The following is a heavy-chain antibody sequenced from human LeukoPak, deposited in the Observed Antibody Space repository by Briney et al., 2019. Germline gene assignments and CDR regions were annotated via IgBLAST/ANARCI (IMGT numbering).Heavy chain of an antibody. CDR3: ARVREDEYSSSWLSRIFDY. CDR1: GGSISSSSYY. V-gene: IGHV4-39*07. CDR2: IYYSGST. D-gene: IGHD6-13*01. J-gene: IGHJ4*02. Sequence: PSETLSLTCTVSGGSISSSSYYWGWIRQPPGKGLEWIGSIYYSGSTYYNPSLKSRVTISVDTSKNQFSLKLSSVTAADTAVYYCARVREDEYSSSWLSRIFDYWGQGTLVTVSS.